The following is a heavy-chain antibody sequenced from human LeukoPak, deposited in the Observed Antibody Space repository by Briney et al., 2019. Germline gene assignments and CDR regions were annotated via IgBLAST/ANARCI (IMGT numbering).Heavy chain of an antibody. CDR2: ISSSGSTI. CDR3: AGGGGVVVPFR. V-gene: IGHV3-48*03. D-gene: IGHD3-22*01. Sequence: GGSLRLSCAASGFTFSSYEMNWVRQAPGKVLEWVSYISSSGSTIYYADSVKGRFTISRDNSKNTLYLQMNSLRAEDTAVYYCAGGGGVVVPFRWGQGTLVTVSS. J-gene: IGHJ4*02. CDR1: GFTFSSYE.